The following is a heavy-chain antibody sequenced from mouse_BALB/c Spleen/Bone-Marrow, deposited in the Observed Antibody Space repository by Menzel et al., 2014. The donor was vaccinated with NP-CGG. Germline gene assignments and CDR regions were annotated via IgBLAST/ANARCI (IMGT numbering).Heavy chain of an antibody. J-gene: IGHJ2*01. CDR2: IHYSGNT. CDR3: TRETAIVADFDY. D-gene: IGHD1-1*01. Sequence: EVKLVESGPDLVKPSQSVSLPCTVTAYSITSGYCWHWIRQFPGNRLEWMGYIHYSGNTDYNPSLKSRISITRDTSKNQFFLQLNSLTTEDTATYYCTRETAIVADFDYWGQGTTLTVSS. V-gene: IGHV3-1*02. CDR1: AYSITSGYC.